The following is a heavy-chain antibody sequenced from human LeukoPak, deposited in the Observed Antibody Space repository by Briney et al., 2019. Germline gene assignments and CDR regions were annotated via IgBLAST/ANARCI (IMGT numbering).Heavy chain of an antibody. J-gene: IGHJ4*02. CDR2: ISGSGGST. CDR1: GFTFSSYA. Sequence: GGSLRLSCAASGFTFSSYAMSWVRQAPGKGLEWVSAISGSGGSTYYADSVKGRFTISRDNSKNTLYLQMNSLRAEDTAVYYCAKDRSHYYDSSGYYYAPLDYWGQGTLVTVSS. V-gene: IGHV3-23*01. D-gene: IGHD3-22*01. CDR3: AKDRSHYYDSSGYYYAPLDY.